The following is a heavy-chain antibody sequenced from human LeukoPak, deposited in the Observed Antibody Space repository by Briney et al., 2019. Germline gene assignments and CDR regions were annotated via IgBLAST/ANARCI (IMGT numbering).Heavy chain of an antibody. D-gene: IGHD6-6*01. CDR3: ARAGSSSSIGWYYYYYMDV. Sequence: GSLRLSCAASGFTFSSYGMHWVRQAPGKGLEWVAVIWYDGSNKYYADSVKGRFTISRDNSKNTLYLQMNSLRAEDTAVYYCARAGSSSSIGWYYYYYMDVWGKGTTVTVSS. J-gene: IGHJ6*03. CDR1: GFTFSSYG. V-gene: IGHV3-33*01. CDR2: IWYDGSNK.